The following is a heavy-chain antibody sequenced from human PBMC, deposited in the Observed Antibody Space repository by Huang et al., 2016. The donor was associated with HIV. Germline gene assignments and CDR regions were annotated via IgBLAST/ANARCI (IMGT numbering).Heavy chain of an antibody. D-gene: IGHD3-10*01. CDR2: VHWDDDK. J-gene: IGHJ4*02. V-gene: IGHV2-70*15. Sequence: QVTLRESGPALVKPTETLTLTCTFSGFSLNTSGKSVSWIRQPPVKALEWLARVHWDDDKSSSTSRKTRLNISKDTSKNQVVLTMTNMDSVDTATYYCARGVVDRGLSPPFDFWGQGALVTVSS. CDR1: GFSLNTSGKS. CDR3: ARGVVDRGLSPPFDF.